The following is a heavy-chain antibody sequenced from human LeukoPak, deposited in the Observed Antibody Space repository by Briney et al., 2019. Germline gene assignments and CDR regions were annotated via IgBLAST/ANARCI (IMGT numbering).Heavy chain of an antibody. V-gene: IGHV4-34*01. CDR1: GGSFSGYY. Sequence: SETLSLTCAVYGGSFSGYYWSWIRQPPGKGLEWIGEINHSGSTNYNPSLKSRVTISVDTSKNQFSLKLSSVTAADTAVYYCARFDPQDYYDSSGHDAFDIWGQGTMVTVSS. CDR3: ARFDPQDYYDSSGHDAFDI. J-gene: IGHJ3*02. D-gene: IGHD3-22*01. CDR2: INHSGST.